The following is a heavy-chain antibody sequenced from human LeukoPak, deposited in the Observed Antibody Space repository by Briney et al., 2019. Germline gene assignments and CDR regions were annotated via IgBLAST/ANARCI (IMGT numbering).Heavy chain of an antibody. CDR3: AKYTRGYSYGSYFDY. Sequence: GGSLRLSCAASGFSFDDYAMHWVRQAPGKGLEWVSGISWNSGNIGYADSVKGRFTISRDNAKDSLYLQMDSLSADDTALYYCAKYTRGYSYGSYFDYWGQGTLVTVSS. J-gene: IGHJ4*02. CDR2: ISWNSGNI. V-gene: IGHV3-9*01. CDR1: GFSFDDYA. D-gene: IGHD5-18*01.